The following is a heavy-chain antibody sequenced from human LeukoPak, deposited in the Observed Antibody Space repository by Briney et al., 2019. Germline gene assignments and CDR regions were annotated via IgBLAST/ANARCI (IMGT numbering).Heavy chain of an antibody. Sequence: ASVKVSCKVSGYALSELSMHWVRQAPGQGLEWMGWIKPDSGGTNYQENFQGRVTMTRDTSINTAYMELSRLSSDDTAVYYCARSTARYCSSTSCSREHGAFDIWGQGTMVIVSS. J-gene: IGHJ3*02. CDR2: IKPDSGGT. V-gene: IGHV1-2*02. D-gene: IGHD2-2*01. CDR1: GYALSELS. CDR3: ARSTARYCSSTSCSREHGAFDI.